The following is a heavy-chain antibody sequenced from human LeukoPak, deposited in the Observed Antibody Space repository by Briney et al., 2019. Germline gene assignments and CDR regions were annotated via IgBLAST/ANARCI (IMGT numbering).Heavy chain of an antibody. V-gene: IGHV4-34*01. CDR2: INHSGST. CDR3: ARRYGSGSSGTFDY. J-gene: IGHJ4*02. Sequence: SETLSLTCAVYGGSFSGYYWSWVRQPPGKGLEWIGEINHSGSTNYNPSLKSRVTISVDTSKNQFSLKLSSVTAADTAVYYCARRYGSGSSGTFDYWGQGTLVTVSS. CDR1: GGSFSGYY. D-gene: IGHD3-10*01.